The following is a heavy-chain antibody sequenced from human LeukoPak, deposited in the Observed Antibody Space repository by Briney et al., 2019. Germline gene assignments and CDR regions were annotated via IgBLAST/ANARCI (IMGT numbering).Heavy chain of an antibody. D-gene: IGHD1-26*01. V-gene: IGHV3-21*04. J-gene: IGHJ4*02. CDR2: IRSSSSYI. CDR1: GFTFSSYT. Sequence: GGSLRLSRAASGFTFSSYTMNWVRQAPGKGLEWVSSIRSSSSYIYYADSVKGRFTISRDNAKNSLYLQMNSLRAEDTAVYYCARGSTDIHFDYWGQGTLVTVSS. CDR3: ARGSTDIHFDY.